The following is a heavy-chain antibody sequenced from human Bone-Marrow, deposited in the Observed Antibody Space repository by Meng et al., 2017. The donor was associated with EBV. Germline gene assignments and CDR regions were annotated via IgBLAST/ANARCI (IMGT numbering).Heavy chain of an antibody. CDR1: CGSFSGYY. V-gene: IGHV4-34*01. D-gene: IGHD6-19*01. J-gene: IGHJ1*01. CDR2: INHSGST. CDR3: ARGAGYSSGWYGDPKYFQH. Sequence: PHQWAVTGIWTPSEPLPRTCAVYCGSFSGYYWSWIRQPPGKGLEWIGEINHSGSTNYNPSIKSRVTISVDTSKNQFSLKLSSVTAADTAVYYCARGAGYSSGWYGDPKYFQHWGQGTLVTVSS.